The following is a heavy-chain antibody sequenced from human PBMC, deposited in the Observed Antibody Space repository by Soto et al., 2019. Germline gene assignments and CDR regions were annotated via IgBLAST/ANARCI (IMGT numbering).Heavy chain of an antibody. CDR3: ARASIVVVTPIDY. D-gene: IGHD2-21*02. CDR2: IWYDGSNK. V-gene: IGHV3-33*01. J-gene: IGHJ4*02. CDR1: GFTFSSYG. Sequence: QVQLVESGGGVVQPGRSLRLSCAASGFTFSSYGMHWVRQAPGKGLEWVAVIWYDGSNKYYADSVKGRFTISRDNSKNTLYLQMNSLRAEDTAVYYCARASIVVVTPIDYWGQGTLVTVSS.